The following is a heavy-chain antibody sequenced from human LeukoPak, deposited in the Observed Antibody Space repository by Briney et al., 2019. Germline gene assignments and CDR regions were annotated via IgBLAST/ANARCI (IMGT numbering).Heavy chain of an antibody. CDR3: AREDSGSLTRGFDY. D-gene: IGHD1-26*01. Sequence: SETLSLTCTVSGGSISSYYWSWIRQPPGKGLEWIGYVYYSGSTYYNPSLKSRVTISVDTSKNQFSLKLSSATAADTAVYYCAREDSGSLTRGFDYWGQGTLVTVSS. V-gene: IGHV4-59*12. CDR2: VYYSGST. J-gene: IGHJ4*02. CDR1: GGSISSYY.